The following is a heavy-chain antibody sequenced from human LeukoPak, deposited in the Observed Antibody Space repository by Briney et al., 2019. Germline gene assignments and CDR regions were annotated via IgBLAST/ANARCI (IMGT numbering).Heavy chain of an antibody. V-gene: IGHV3-21*01. Sequence: GGSLRLSCAVSGFTFSTYSMTWVRQAPGKGLEWVSSTSSSSRNTYYTDSVKGRFTISRDNAKNSLYLQMSSLRAEDTAVYYCARGGTFGVDISDYWGQGTLVTVSS. CDR3: ARGGTFGVDISDY. CDR2: TSSSSRNT. D-gene: IGHD3-3*01. J-gene: IGHJ4*02. CDR1: GFTFSTYS.